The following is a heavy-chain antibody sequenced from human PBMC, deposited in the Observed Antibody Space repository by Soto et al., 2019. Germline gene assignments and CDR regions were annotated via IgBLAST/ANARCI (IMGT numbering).Heavy chain of an antibody. CDR1: GLSFSSYW. CDR3: ARGYYYDSSGPFSDAFDI. Sequence: PGGSLRLSCAASGLSFSSYWMSWVRQAPGKGLEWVANIKEDGSQKWYVDSVKGRFTVSRDNAKNSLYLQMNSLRAEDTAVYYCARGYYYDSSGPFSDAFDIWGQGTLVTVSS. D-gene: IGHD3-22*01. V-gene: IGHV3-7*04. J-gene: IGHJ3*02. CDR2: IKEDGSQK.